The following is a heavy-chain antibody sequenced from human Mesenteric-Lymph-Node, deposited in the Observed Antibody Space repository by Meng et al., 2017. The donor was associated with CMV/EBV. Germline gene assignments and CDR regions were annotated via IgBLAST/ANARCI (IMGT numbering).Heavy chain of an antibody. D-gene: IGHD1-1*01. V-gene: IGHV4-39*07. CDR1: GGSISSSSYY. Sequence: SETLSLTCTVSGGSISSSSYYWGWIRQPPGKGLEWIGSIYYNGSTYYNPSLKSRVTISVDTSKNQFFLKLSSVTAADTAVYYCARDLSRYRRVLDYWGQGTLVTVSS. CDR3: ARDLSRYRRVLDY. J-gene: IGHJ4*02. CDR2: IYYNGST.